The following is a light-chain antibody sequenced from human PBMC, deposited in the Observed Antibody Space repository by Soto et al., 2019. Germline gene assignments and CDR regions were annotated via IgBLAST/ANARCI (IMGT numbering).Light chain of an antibody. Sequence: QSVLTQPPSASGSPGQSVAISCTGTSSYVGGYNYVSWYQQHPGKAPKLMIYDVNKRPSGVPDRFSGSKSGNTPSLTVSGLQAADEADYYCSSYAGSSNVFGTGTKVTVL. CDR1: SSYVGGYNY. CDR3: SSYAGSSNV. CDR2: DVN. V-gene: IGLV2-8*01. J-gene: IGLJ1*01.